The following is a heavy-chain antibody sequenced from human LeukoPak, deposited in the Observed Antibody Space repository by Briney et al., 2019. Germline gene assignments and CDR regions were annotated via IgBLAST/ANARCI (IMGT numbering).Heavy chain of an antibody. Sequence: GASVKVSCKASGYTFTGYYMHWVRQAPGQGLEWMGWINPNSGGTNYAQKFQGWVTMTRDTSISTAYMELSRLRSDDTAVYYSARTTYYYDSSGYPVLYYFDYWGQGTLVTVSS. V-gene: IGHV1-2*04. CDR1: GYTFTGYY. J-gene: IGHJ4*02. CDR3: ARTTYYYDSSGYPVLYYFDY. D-gene: IGHD3-22*01. CDR2: INPNSGGT.